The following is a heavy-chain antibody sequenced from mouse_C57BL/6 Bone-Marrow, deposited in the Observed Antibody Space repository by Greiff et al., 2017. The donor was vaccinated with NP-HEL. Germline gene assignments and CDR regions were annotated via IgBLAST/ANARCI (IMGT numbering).Heavy chain of an antibody. V-gene: IGHV3-6*01. Sequence: ESGPGLVKPSQSLSLTCSVTGYSITSGYYWNWIRQFPGNKLEWMGYISYDGSNNYNPSLKNRISFTRDTSKNQFFLKLNSVTTEDTATYYCASYYDYDDGVAYWGQGTLVTVSA. D-gene: IGHD2-4*01. CDR2: ISYDGSN. J-gene: IGHJ3*01. CDR3: ASYYDYDDGVAY. CDR1: GYSITSGYY.